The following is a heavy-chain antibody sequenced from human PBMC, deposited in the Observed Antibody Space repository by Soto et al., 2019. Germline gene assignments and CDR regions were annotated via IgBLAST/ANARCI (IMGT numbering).Heavy chain of an antibody. V-gene: IGHV3-21*01. CDR3: ARDGPRRGFGELLYACAFDI. CDR1: GFSFSSYS. Sequence: EVQLVESGGGLVKPGGSLRLSCAASGFSFSSYSMNWVRQAPGKGLEWVSSISSSSSYIYYADSVKGRFTIFRDNAKNSLYLQMNSLRAEDTAVHYCARDGPRRGFGELLYACAFDIWGQGTMVTVSS. J-gene: IGHJ3*02. D-gene: IGHD3-10*01. CDR2: ISSSSSYI.